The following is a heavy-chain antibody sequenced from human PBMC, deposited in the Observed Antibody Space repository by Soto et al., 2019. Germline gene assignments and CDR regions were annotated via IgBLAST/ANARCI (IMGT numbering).Heavy chain of an antibody. CDR3: ATHSGSFPY. D-gene: IGHD1-26*01. Sequence: SETLSLTCAVSGYSISSGYYWGWIRQPPGKGLEWIGSIYHTGNTYYNPSLKSRVTRSVDTSKNQFSLKLSSVTAADTAVYYCATHSGSFPYWGQGTLVTVSS. CDR2: IYHTGNT. J-gene: IGHJ4*02. CDR1: GYSISSGYY. V-gene: IGHV4-38-2*01.